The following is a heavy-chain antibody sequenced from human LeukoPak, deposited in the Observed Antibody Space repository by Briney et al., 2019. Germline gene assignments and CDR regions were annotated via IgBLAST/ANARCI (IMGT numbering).Heavy chain of an antibody. V-gene: IGHV4-59*01. CDR2: IYYSGST. Sequence: SETLSLTCTVSGGSISSYYWSWIRQPPGKGLEWLGYIYYSGSTNYNPSLKSRVTISVDTSKNQFSLKLSSVTAADTAVYYCARNPLTVTTPRSSWFDPWGQGTLVTVSS. J-gene: IGHJ5*02. D-gene: IGHD4-11*01. CDR1: GGSISSYY. CDR3: ARNPLTVTTPRSSWFDP.